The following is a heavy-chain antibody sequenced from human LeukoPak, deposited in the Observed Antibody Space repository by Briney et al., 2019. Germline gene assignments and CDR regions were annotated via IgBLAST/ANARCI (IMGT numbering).Heavy chain of an antibody. J-gene: IGHJ4*02. Sequence: GGSLRLSCAASGFTFSSYGMHWVRQAPGKGLEWVAVISYDGNNKFYADSVRGRFTISRDNSKNTLYLQMNSLRAEDMGVYYCVRVQFALDYWGQGTLVTVSS. D-gene: IGHD3-10*01. CDR2: ISYDGNNK. V-gene: IGHV3-30*03. CDR1: GFTFSSYG. CDR3: VRVQFALDY.